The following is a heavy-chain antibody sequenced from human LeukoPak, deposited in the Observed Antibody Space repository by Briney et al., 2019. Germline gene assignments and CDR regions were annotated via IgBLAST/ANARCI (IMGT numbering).Heavy chain of an antibody. CDR3: ARDRSSGSYRYYYYGMDV. J-gene: IGHJ6*02. D-gene: IGHD3-10*01. CDR1: GGSFSGYY. Sequence: SETLSLTCAVYGGSFSGYYWSWIRQPPGKGLEWIGEINHSGSTNYNPSLKSRVTISVDTSKNQFSLKLNSVTAADTAVYYCARDRSSGSYRYYYYGMDVWGQGTTVTVSS. V-gene: IGHV4-34*01. CDR2: INHSGST.